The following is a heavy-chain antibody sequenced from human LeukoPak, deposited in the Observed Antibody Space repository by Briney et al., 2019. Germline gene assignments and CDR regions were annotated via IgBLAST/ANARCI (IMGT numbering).Heavy chain of an antibody. V-gene: IGHV3-48*02. CDR1: GFTFGTYT. CDR2: ISSTSSTI. CDR3: ARQSSDMDV. J-gene: IGHJ6*02. D-gene: IGHD6-6*01. Sequence: PGGSLRLSCAASGFTFGTYTLNWVRQAPGKGLEWTSSISSTSSTIYYVDSVKGRFTISRDNAKNSLYLQMNSLRDEDTAVYYCARQSSDMDVWGQGTTVTVSS.